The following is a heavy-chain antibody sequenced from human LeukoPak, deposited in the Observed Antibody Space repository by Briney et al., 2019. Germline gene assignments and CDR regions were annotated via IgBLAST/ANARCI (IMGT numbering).Heavy chain of an antibody. Sequence: SQTLSLTCSVSGGSISSGGYHWNWIRQHPGKGLEWIGYIDYSGTTYSNPSLKSRIIISVGTSKNQLSLRLSSVTAADTAVYYCARGGLQQLGYWGQGTLVTVSS. J-gene: IGHJ4*02. V-gene: IGHV4-31*03. CDR3: ARGGLQQLGY. CDR2: IDYSGTT. CDR1: GGSISSGGYH. D-gene: IGHD6-13*01.